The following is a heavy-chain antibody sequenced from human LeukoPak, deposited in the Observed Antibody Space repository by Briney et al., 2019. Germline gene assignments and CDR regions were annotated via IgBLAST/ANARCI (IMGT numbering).Heavy chain of an antibody. V-gene: IGHV4-4*02. J-gene: IGHJ5*02. CDR3: ARDPVGDYGDYGWFDP. D-gene: IGHD4-17*01. Sequence: GTLPLTCAVSGGSISSSNWWSWVRQPPGKGLEWIGEIYHSGSTNYNPSLKSRVTISVDKSKNQFSLKLSSVTAADTAVYYCARDPVGDYGDYGWFDPWGQGTLVTVSS. CDR1: GGSISSSNW. CDR2: IYHSGST.